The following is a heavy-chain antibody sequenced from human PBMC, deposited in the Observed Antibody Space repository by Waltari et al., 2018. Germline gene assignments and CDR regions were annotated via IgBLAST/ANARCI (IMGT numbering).Heavy chain of an antibody. CDR3: AKPFYNWDDPLHS. J-gene: IGHJ1*01. CDR2: ISVSDAT. Sequence: EVQLLESGGGLVQPGGSLGLSCPACGFTSLTHAVNWVRQAPGKGLEWVSSISVSDATYYADSVKGRFTVSRDYSDNTIHLQMDSLRADDTAVYFCAKPFYNWDDPLHSWGQGAPVTVSS. V-gene: IGHV3-23*01. D-gene: IGHD1-20*01. CDR1: GFTSLTHA.